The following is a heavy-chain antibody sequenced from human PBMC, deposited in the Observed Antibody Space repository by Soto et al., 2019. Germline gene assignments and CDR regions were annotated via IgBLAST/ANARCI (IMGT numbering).Heavy chain of an antibody. CDR2: ISAYNGNT. CDR1: GYTFTSYC. Sequence: ASVKVSCKASGYTFTSYCISWVRQAPGQGLEWMGWISAYNGNTNYAQKLQGRVTMTTDTSTSTAYMELRSLRSDDTAVYYCARDFEDIVVVPAAASDYWGQGTLVTVSS. J-gene: IGHJ4*02. D-gene: IGHD2-2*01. CDR3: ARDFEDIVVVPAAASDY. V-gene: IGHV1-18*01.